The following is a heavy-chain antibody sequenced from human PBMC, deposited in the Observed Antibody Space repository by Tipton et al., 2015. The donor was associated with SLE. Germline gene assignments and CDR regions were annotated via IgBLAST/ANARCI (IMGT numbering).Heavy chain of an antibody. J-gene: IGHJ1*01. D-gene: IGHD3-22*01. V-gene: IGHV4-34*01. CDR2: INHSGST. Sequence: TLSLTCAVYGGSFSGDYWTWIRQPPGKGLEWIGEINHSGSTNYNPSLKSRVTISVDTSKNQFSLKLSSVTAADTAVYYCARGRGYYDSSGSEGYFQHWGQGTLATVSS. CDR1: GGSFSGDY. CDR3: ARGRGYYDSSGSEGYFQH.